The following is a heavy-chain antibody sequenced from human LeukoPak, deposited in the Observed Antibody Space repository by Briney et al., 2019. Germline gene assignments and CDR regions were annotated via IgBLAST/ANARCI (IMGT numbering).Heavy chain of an antibody. J-gene: IGHJ4*02. Sequence: PGGSLRLSCAASGFTFSSYAMHWVRQAPGKGLEWVAVISYDGSNKYYADSVKGRFTISRDNSKNTLYLQMNSLRAEDTAVYYCARGVDTGYDTGYYFDYWGQGTLVTVSS. D-gene: IGHD5-18*01. CDR3: ARGVDTGYDTGYYFDY. CDR1: GFTFSSYA. V-gene: IGHV3-30*04. CDR2: ISYDGSNK.